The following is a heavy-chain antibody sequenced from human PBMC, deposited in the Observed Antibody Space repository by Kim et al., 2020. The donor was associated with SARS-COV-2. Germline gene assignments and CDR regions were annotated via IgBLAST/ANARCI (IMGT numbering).Heavy chain of an antibody. Sequence: GGSLRLSCAASGFTFSSYSMNWVRQAPGKGLEWVSSISSSSSYIYYADSVKGRFTISRDNAKNSLYLQMNSLRAEDTAVYYCARDVAWELLLGGGLVGSYFDYWGQGTLVTVSS. V-gene: IGHV3-21*01. D-gene: IGHD1-26*01. J-gene: IGHJ4*02. CDR2: ISSSSSYI. CDR1: GFTFSSYS. CDR3: ARDVAWELLLGGGLVGSYFDY.